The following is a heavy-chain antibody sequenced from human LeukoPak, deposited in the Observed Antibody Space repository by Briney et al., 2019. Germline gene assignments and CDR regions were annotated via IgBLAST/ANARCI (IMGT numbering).Heavy chain of an antibody. V-gene: IGHV3-23*01. J-gene: IGHJ4*02. Sequence: GGSLRLSCAASGFTFSSYAMSWVRQAPGKGLEWVSAISGSGGSTFYTDSVKGRFTISRDNSKNTLYLQMNSLRVEDTAIYYCARGGETATGPFDYWGQGTLVTVSS. CDR1: GFTFSSYA. CDR3: ARGGETATGPFDY. CDR2: ISGSGGST. D-gene: IGHD3-10*01.